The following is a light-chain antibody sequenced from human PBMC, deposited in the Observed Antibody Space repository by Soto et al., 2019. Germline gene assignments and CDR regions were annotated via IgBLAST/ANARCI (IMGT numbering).Light chain of an antibody. J-gene: IGLJ3*02. V-gene: IGLV1-40*01. CDR1: SSNIGANYD. CDR2: GDS. CDR3: QSYDSSLRGLV. Sequence: QTVVTQPPSVSGAPGQRVTISCTGSSSNIGANYDVHWYQHLPGTAPRLLISGDSNRPSGVPDRFSGSKSGTSASLGITGLQAEDEADYYCQSYDSSLRGLVFGGGTKLTVL.